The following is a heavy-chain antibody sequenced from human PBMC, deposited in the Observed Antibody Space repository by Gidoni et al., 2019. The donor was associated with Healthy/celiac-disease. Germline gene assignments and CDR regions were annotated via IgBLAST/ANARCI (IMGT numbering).Heavy chain of an antibody. CDR2: IYWDDDK. D-gene: IGHD3-16*02. J-gene: IGHJ4*02. Sequence: QITLKESGPTLVKPTQTLTLTCTFSGFSLSTSGVGVGWIRQPPGKALEWLALIYWDDDKRYSPSLKSRLTITKDTSKNQVVLTMTNMDPVDTATYYCAHSRPGDYVWGSYRSPHFDYWGQGTLVTVSS. V-gene: IGHV2-5*02. CDR1: GFSLSTSGVG. CDR3: AHSRPGDYVWGSYRSPHFDY.